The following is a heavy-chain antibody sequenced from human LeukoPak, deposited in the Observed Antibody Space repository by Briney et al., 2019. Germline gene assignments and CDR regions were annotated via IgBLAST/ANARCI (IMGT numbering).Heavy chain of an antibody. V-gene: IGHV4-59*01. CDR3: ARYSSSGWFDP. CDR1: GGSISSYY. CDR2: IYHSGST. Sequence: SETLSLTCTVSGGSISSYYWSWMRQTPGKGLEWIGYIYHSGSTNYNPPLKSRVTISVDTSNTQFSLKLSSVTAADTAVYYCARYSSSGWFDPWGQGTLVTVSS. D-gene: IGHD6-13*01. J-gene: IGHJ5*02.